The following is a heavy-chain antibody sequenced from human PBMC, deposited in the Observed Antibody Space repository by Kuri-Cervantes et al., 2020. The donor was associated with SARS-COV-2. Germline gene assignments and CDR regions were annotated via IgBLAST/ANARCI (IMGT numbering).Heavy chain of an antibody. Sequence: SETLSLTCTVSGGSISSGGYYWSWIRQHPGKGLEWIGEINHSGSTNYNPSLKSRVTISVDTSKNQFSLKLSSVTAADTAVYYCAKEGHSAGAHYYAMDVWGQGTTVTVSS. D-gene: IGHD3-10*01. CDR1: GGSISSGGYY. J-gene: IGHJ6*02. CDR3: AKEGHSAGAHYYAMDV. V-gene: IGHV4-31*03. CDR2: INHSGST.